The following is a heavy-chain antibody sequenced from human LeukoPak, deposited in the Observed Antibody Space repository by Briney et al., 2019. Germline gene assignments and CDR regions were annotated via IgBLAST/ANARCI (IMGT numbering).Heavy chain of an antibody. CDR3: ARHVPYGDYYYYYMDV. J-gene: IGHJ6*03. D-gene: IGHD3-16*01. Sequence: SETLSLTCAVYGGSFSGYYWSWIRQPPGKGLEWIGEINHSGSTNYNPSLKSRVTISVDTSKNQFSLKLSSVTAADTAVYYCARHVPYGDYYYYYMDVWGKGTTVTISS. CDR2: INHSGST. V-gene: IGHV4-34*01. CDR1: GGSFSGYY.